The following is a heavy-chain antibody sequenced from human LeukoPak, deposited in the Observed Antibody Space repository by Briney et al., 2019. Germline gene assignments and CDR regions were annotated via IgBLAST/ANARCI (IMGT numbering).Heavy chain of an antibody. CDR3: AREYGNVDY. V-gene: IGHV3-48*04. Sequence: GGSLRLSSAASGFTFSSYSMNWVRQAPGKGLEWVSYISSSSTTIYYADSVKGRFTISRDNAKNSLYLQMNGLRAEDTAVYYCAREYGNVDYWGQGTLVTVSS. CDR2: ISSSSTTI. J-gene: IGHJ4*02. CDR1: GFTFSSYS. D-gene: IGHD1-1*01.